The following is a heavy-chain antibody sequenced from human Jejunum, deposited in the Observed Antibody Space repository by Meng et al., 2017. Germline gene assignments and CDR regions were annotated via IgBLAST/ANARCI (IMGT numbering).Heavy chain of an antibody. CDR2: INTDGTTT. Sequence: GGSLRPSCVASGFIFASRWMHWARQVPGKGRGWFSLINTDGTTTTYADSVKGRFPISRDNAKKTLYLQMNRLRAEDTAVYYCARDLNYGSKDYWGQGTLVTVSS. CDR1: GFIFASRW. V-gene: IGHV3-74*03. D-gene: IGHD3-10*01. J-gene: IGHJ4*02. CDR3: ARDLNYGSKDY.